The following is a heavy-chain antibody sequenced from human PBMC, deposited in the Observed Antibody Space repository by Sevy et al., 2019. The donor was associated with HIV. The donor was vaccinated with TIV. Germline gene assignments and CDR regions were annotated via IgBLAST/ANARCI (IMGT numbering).Heavy chain of an antibody. CDR1: GFTFSTYS. Sequence: GGSLRLSCAASGFTFSTYSMNWVRQAPGKGLEWVSSISSSSNYIYYADSVKGGFTTSRDNAKNSLYLQMNSLRAEDTALHYCARDGARITMVQGVMAYYHGMDVWGQGTTVTVSS. D-gene: IGHD3-10*01. CDR3: ARDGARITMVQGVMAYYHGMDV. V-gene: IGHV3-21*01. J-gene: IGHJ6*02. CDR2: ISSSSNYI.